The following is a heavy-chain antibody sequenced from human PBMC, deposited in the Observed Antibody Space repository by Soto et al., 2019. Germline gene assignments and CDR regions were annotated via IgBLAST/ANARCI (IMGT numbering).Heavy chain of an antibody. D-gene: IGHD6-13*01. CDR2: ISYGGDNK. Sequence: QVQLVESGGGVVQPGRSLRLSCAASRFIFSDYAMHWVRQAPGKGLEWMAVISYGGDNKYYAESVRGRFAISRDNLKNTLYLQMNSLNPEDTAVYHCAKARHSTSWYGVEADFWGQGTLVTVSS. V-gene: IGHV3-30*09. CDR3: AKARHSTSWYGVEADF. CDR1: RFIFSDYA. J-gene: IGHJ4*02.